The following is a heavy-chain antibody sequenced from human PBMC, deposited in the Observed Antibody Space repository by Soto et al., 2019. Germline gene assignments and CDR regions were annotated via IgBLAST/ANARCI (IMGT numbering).Heavy chain of an antibody. CDR3: ARGVGSGSYYNQYNSFDP. Sequence: QVQLVQSGGEVKKPGASVKVSCKASGYTFTNYGISWVRQAPGQGLEWMGWINVYNGNTKYAQKVQGRVTMTTDTSTSTAYMEVRSLRSDDTAVYYCARGVGSGSYYNQYNSFDPWGQGTLVTVSS. D-gene: IGHD3-10*01. J-gene: IGHJ5*02. CDR1: GYTFTNYG. V-gene: IGHV1-18*01. CDR2: INVYNGNT.